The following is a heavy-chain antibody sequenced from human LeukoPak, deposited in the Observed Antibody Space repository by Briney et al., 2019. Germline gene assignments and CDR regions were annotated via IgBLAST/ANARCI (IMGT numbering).Heavy chain of an antibody. CDR2: ISGSGGST. V-gene: IGHV3-23*01. Sequence: PGGSLRLSCAASGFTFSSYAMSWVRQAPGKGLEWVSAISGSGGSTYYADSVKGRFTISRDNSKNTLYLQMNSLRAEDTAVNYCAKDPSSSWTVNWFDPWGQGTLVTVSS. D-gene: IGHD6-13*01. J-gene: IGHJ5*02. CDR1: GFTFSSYA. CDR3: AKDPSSSWTVNWFDP.